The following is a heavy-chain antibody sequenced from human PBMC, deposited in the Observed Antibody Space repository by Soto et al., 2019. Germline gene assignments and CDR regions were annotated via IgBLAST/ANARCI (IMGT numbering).Heavy chain of an antibody. CDR2: IWYDGSNK. V-gene: IGHV3-33*01. Sequence: GGSLRLSCAASGFTFSSYGMHWVRQAPGKGVDWLAVIWYDGSNKYYADSVKGRFTISRDNSKNTLYLQMNSLRAEDTAVYYCARDQEYYGSEGTLDYWGQGTLVTVSS. CDR1: GFTFSSYG. D-gene: IGHD3-10*01. J-gene: IGHJ4*02. CDR3: ARDQEYYGSEGTLDY.